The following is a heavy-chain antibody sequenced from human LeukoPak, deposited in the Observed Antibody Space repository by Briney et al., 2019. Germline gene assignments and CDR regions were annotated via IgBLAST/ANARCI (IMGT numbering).Heavy chain of an antibody. CDR2: INHSGST. D-gene: IGHD6-13*01. CDR3: ASGGSSSCPHY. J-gene: IGHJ4*02. CDR1: GGSFSGYY. Sequence: TSETLSLTCAVYGGSFSGYYWCWIRQPPGKGLEWIGEINHSGSTNYNPSLKSRVTISVDTSKNQFSLKLSSVTAADTAVYYCASGGSSSCPHYWGQGTLVTVSS. V-gene: IGHV4-34*01.